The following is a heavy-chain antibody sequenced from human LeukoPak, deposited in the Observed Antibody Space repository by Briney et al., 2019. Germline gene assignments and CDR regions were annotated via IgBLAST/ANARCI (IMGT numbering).Heavy chain of an antibody. CDR1: GGSIYNYY. CDR3: VRGTDFQH. V-gene: IGHV4-59*08. CDR2: IYHSGST. J-gene: IGHJ1*01. Sequence: SETLSLTCTVSGGSIYNYYWSWIRQPPGKRLEWIGYIYHSGSTNYNPSLKSRVTISIDTSKSQFSLKLSSLAAADTAVYYCVRGTDFQHWGQGTLVTVSS.